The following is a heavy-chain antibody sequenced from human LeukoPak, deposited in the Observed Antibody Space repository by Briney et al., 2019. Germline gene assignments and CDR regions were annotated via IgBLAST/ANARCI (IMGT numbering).Heavy chain of an antibody. CDR1: GGSFSDYY. V-gene: IGHV4-30-4*01. CDR3: ASSSGWTLYYFDY. Sequence: SETLSLTCAVYGGSFSDYYWSWIRQPPGKGLEWIGYIYYSGSTYYNPSLKSRVTISVDTSKNQFSLKLSSVTAADTAVYYCASSSGWTLYYFDYWGQGTLVTVSS. D-gene: IGHD6-19*01. CDR2: IYYSGST. J-gene: IGHJ4*02.